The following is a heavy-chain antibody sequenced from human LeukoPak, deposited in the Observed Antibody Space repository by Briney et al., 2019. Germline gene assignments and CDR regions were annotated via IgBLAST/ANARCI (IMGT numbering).Heavy chain of an antibody. CDR1: GFTFSSYG. Sequence: GGSLRLSCAASGFTFSSYGMSWVRQAPGKGLEWVSTISASGRSTCYADSVKGRFTISRDNSENTLYLQMNSLRGEDTAIYFCAKDARGFQLHRGAFDIWGQGTMVTVSS. CDR2: ISASGRST. V-gene: IGHV3-23*01. D-gene: IGHD2-2*01. CDR3: AKDARGFQLHRGAFDI. J-gene: IGHJ3*02.